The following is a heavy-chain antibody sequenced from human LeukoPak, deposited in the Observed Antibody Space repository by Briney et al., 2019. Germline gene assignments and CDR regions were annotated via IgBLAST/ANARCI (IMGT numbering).Heavy chain of an antibody. J-gene: IGHJ4*02. CDR2: INPNSGGT. CDR3: ARGRTRGRLPYFDWLPNLYYFDY. D-gene: IGHD3-9*01. Sequence: AASVKVSCKASGYTFTGYYMHWVRQAPGQGLEWMGWINPNSGGTNYAQKFQGRVTMTRDTSISTAYMELSRLRSDDTAVYYCARGRTRGRLPYFDWLPNLYYFDYWGQGTLVTVSS. CDR1: GYTFTGYY. V-gene: IGHV1-2*02.